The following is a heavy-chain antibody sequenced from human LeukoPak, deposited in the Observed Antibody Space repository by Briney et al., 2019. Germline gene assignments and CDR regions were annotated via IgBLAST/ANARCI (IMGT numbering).Heavy chain of an antibody. CDR3: ARKSAYDILTGLSDY. Sequence: ASLKVSCKASGYTFTGYYMHWVRQAPGQWLEWIGWINPNSGGTNYAQKFQGRVTMARDTSISTAYMELSRLRSDDTAVYYCARKSAYDILTGLSDYWGQGTLVTVSS. D-gene: IGHD3-9*01. CDR2: INPNSGGT. CDR1: GYTFTGYY. V-gene: IGHV1-2*02. J-gene: IGHJ4*02.